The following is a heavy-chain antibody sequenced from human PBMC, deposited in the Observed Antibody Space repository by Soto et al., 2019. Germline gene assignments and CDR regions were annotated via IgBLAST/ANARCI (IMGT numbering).Heavy chain of an antibody. CDR2: INPILSMS. J-gene: IGHJ4*02. D-gene: IGHD3-10*01. Sequence: QVQLVQSGAEVRNPGSSVKVSCKAYGDTFSFYSIHWVRQAPGLGLEWMGRINPILSMSNYAQRFQGRVTMTADKSTSTAYMKLSGLRSEDTAIYYCASSYGSGYRAFDYWGQGALVTVSS. CDR1: GDTFSFYS. V-gene: IGHV1-69*02. CDR3: ASSYGSGYRAFDY.